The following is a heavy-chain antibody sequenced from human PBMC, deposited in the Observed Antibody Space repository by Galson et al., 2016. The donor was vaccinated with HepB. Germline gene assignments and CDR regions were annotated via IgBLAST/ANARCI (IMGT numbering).Heavy chain of an antibody. D-gene: IGHD4-17*01. CDR1: GDFVTGASFS. J-gene: IGHJ6*04. Sequence: TLSLTCTVSGDFVTGASFSWNWIRHPPGKGLEWIGNIHHTGATYSNPSLESRVTISLDRSKKQFSLRLTSVTAADTAVYYCARDAGRQRLPYGDYRHYYYGMDVWGKGTTVTVSS. CDR2: IHHTGAT. CDR3: ARDAGRQRLPYGDYRHYYYGMDV. V-gene: IGHV4-30-2*01.